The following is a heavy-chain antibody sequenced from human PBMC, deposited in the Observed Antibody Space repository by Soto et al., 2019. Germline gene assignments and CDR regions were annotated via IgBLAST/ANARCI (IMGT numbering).Heavy chain of an antibody. J-gene: IGHJ6*02. D-gene: IGHD1-26*01. CDR3: AGRAGGYYYGMDV. CDR2: IYSSGST. V-gene: IGHV3-53*01. Sequence: EVQLVESGGGLIQPGGSLRLSCAPSGFTVSSNYMSWVRQAPGKGLEWVSIIYSSGSTYYADSVKGRFTISRDNSKNTLYLQMNRLRAEDTAVYYCAGRAGGYYYGMDVWGQGTTVTVSS. CDR1: GFTVSSNY.